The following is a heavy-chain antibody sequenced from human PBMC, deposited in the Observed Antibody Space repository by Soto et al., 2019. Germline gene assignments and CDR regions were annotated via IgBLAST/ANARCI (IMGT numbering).Heavy chain of an antibody. J-gene: IGHJ5*02. CDR2: IRSKADSYAT. CDR3: TSQYCGGDCSRVDP. D-gene: IGHD2-21*02. V-gene: IGHV3-73*01. Sequence: PGGSLRLSCAGSGFTLSGSRIHWVRQASGKGLEWVGRIRSKADSYATAYAASVKGRFTISRDDSKNTAYLQMNSLKTEDTAVYYCTSQYCGGDCSRVDPWGQGTLVTVSS. CDR1: GFTLSGSR.